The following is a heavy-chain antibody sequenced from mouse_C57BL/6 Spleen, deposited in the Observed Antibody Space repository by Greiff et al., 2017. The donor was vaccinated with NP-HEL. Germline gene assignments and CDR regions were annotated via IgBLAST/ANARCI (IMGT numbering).Heavy chain of an antibody. CDR2: IHPNSGST. Sequence: QVHVKQSGAELVKPGASVTLSCKASGYTFTSYWMHWVKQRPGQGLEWIGMIHPNSGSTNYNEKFKSKATLTVDKSSSTAYMQLSSRTSEDSAVYYCARIISDSSYGYFDVWGTGTTVTVSS. CDR3: ARIISDSSYGYFDV. V-gene: IGHV1-64*01. D-gene: IGHD1-1*01. J-gene: IGHJ1*03. CDR1: GYTFTSYW.